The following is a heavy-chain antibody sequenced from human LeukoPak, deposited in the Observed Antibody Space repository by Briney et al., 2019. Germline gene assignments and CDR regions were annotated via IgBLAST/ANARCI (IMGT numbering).Heavy chain of an antibody. D-gene: IGHD3-3*01. CDR3: ARDRAILGSHSLYFDY. V-gene: IGHV1-18*01. J-gene: IGHJ4*02. CDR2: ISAYNGNT. Sequence: ASVKVSFKASGYTFTSYGISWVRQAPGQGLEWMGWISAYNGNTNYAQKLQGRVTMTTDTSTSTAYMELRSLRSDDTAVYYCARDRAILGSHSLYFDYWGQGTLVTVSS. CDR1: GYTFTSYG.